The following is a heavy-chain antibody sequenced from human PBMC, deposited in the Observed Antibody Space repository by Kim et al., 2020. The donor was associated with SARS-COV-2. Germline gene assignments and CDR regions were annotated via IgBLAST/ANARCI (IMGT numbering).Heavy chain of an antibody. J-gene: IGHJ4*02. CDR2: IIPIFGTA. D-gene: IGHD1-26*01. Sequence: SVKVSCKASGGTFSSYAISWVRQAPGQGLEWMGGIIPIFGTANYAQKFQGRVTITADESTSTAYMELSSLRSEDTAVYYCAVGSGTSGSYYTTDSDPFDYWGQGTLVTVSS. V-gene: IGHV1-69*13. CDR1: GGTFSSYA. CDR3: AVGSGTSGSYYTTDSDPFDY.